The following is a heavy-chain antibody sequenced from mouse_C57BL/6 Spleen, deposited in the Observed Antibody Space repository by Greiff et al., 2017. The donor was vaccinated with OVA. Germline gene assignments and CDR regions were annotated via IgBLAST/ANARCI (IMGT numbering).Heavy chain of an antibody. CDR3: ARAGDSAGDIAWFAY. CDR1: GYTFTSYW. D-gene: IGHD3-2*02. V-gene: IGHV1-72*01. J-gene: IGHJ3*01. CDR2: IDPNSGGT. Sequence: QVQLQQPGAELVKPGASVKLSCKASGYTFTSYWMHWVKQRPGRGLEWIGRIDPNSGGTKYNEKFKSKATLTVDKPSSTAYMQLSSLTSEDSAVYYCARAGDSAGDIAWFAYWGQGTLGTVSA.